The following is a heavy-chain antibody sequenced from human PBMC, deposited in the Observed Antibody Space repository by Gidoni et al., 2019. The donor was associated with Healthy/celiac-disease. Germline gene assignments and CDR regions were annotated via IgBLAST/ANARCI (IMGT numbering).Heavy chain of an antibody. Sequence: QVTLRESGPALVKPTQTLTLTCTFSWFSLSTSGMCVSWIRQPPGKALEWLALIDWDDDKYYSTSLKTRLTISKDTSKNQVVLTMTNMDPVDTATYYCARSPGGSSTSCEGWFDPWGQGTLVTVSS. V-gene: IGHV2-70*01. CDR1: WFSLSTSGMC. J-gene: IGHJ5*02. CDR2: IDWDDDK. D-gene: IGHD2-2*01. CDR3: ARSPGGSSTSCEGWFDP.